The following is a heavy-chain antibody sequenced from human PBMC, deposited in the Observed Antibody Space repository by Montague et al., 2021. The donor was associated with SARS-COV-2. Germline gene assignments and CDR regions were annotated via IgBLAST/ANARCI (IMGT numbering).Heavy chain of an antibody. V-gene: IGHV6-1*01. D-gene: IGHD3-10*02. CDR1: GDSVGINRAA. Sequence: CAISGDSVGINRAARNWDGQSSARHLDRLGGTCYRFKWYNDYAVSVKSRITINPDTSKNQFSLQLNSVTPEDTAVYYCARYVRGLRLVWNYYYYYMDVWGKGTTVTVSS. CDR3: ARYVRGLRLVWNYYYYYMDV. J-gene: IGHJ6*03. CDR2: TCYRFKWYN.